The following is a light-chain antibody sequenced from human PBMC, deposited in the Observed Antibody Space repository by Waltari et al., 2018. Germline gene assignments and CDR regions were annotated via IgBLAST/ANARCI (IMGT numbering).Light chain of an antibody. CDR2: KDT. CDR1: ALAKQY. V-gene: IGLV3-25*03. CDR3: QSADSSGTYVG. Sequence: SYELTQPPSVSVSPGQTARITCSADALAKQYAYWYQQKPGQAPVLVIYKDTERPSGIPERFAGSGSGTTVTLTISGVQAEDEADYYCQSADSSGTYVGFGGGTKLTVL. J-gene: IGLJ2*01.